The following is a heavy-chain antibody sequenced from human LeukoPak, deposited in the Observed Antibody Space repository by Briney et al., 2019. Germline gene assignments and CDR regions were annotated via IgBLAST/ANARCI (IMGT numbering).Heavy chain of an antibody. CDR2: ISSSSRYT. J-gene: IGHJ4*02. CDR3: ARAEVYCSSTSCPRYFDY. CDR1: GFTFSDYY. V-gene: IGHV3-11*05. Sequence: GGSLRLSCAASGFTFSDYYMSWIRQAPGKGLEWVSYISSSSRYTNYADSVKGRFTISRDNAKNSLYLQMNSLRAEDTAVYYCARAEVYCSSTSCPRYFDYWGQGTLVTVSS. D-gene: IGHD2-2*01.